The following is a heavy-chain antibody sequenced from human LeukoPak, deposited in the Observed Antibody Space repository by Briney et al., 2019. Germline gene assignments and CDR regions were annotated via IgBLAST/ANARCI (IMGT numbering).Heavy chain of an antibody. CDR3: AKDRAGYSSGWFYFDY. J-gene: IGHJ4*02. CDR1: GFTFDDYA. Sequence: PGGSLRLSCAASGFTFDDYAMHWVRQAPGKGLEWVSGISWNSGSIGYADSVKGRFTISRDNAKNSLYLQMNSLRAEDTALYYCAKDRAGYSSGWFYFDYWGQGTLVTVSS. D-gene: IGHD6-19*01. V-gene: IGHV3-9*01. CDR2: ISWNSGSI.